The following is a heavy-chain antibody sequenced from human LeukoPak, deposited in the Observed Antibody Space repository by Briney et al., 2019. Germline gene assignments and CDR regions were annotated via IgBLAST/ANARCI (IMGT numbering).Heavy chain of an antibody. CDR3: ARDETYYYDSSGYLDS. V-gene: IGHV3-74*01. Sequence: GGSLRLSCAASGFTFTTYWMHWVRQAPGKGLVWVSHINSDGSITSYADSVKGRFTISRDNAKNTLYLQMNSLRAEDTAVYYCARDETYYYDSSGYLDSWGQGTLVTVSS. CDR1: GFTFTTYW. D-gene: IGHD3-22*01. J-gene: IGHJ4*02. CDR2: INSDGSIT.